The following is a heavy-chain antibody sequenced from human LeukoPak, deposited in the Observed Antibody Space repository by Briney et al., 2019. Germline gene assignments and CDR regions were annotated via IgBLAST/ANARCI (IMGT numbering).Heavy chain of an antibody. CDR3: AKGLYGENFDY. V-gene: IGHV3-30*02. CDR2: IRCDGSNK. D-gene: IGHD4-17*01. CDR1: GFTFSSYG. Sequence: GGSLRLSCAASGFTFSSYGMYWVRQAPGKGLEWVAFIRCDGSNKYYADSVKGRFTISRDNSKNTLYLQMNSLRAEDAAVYYCAKGLYGENFDYWGQGTLVTVSS. J-gene: IGHJ4*02.